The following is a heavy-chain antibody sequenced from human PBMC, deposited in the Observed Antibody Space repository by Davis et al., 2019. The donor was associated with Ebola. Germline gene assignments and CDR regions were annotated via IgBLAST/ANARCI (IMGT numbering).Heavy chain of an antibody. Sequence: MPSETLSLTCTISDASISNRDYYWGWIRQPPGKGLERIGSIFYTGTTYYNPSLQSRVTLSVDTSKSQFSLKLISMTAADTGTYFCARHWRAPAARFDPWGQGTLVTVSS. CDR3: ARHWRAPAARFDP. CDR1: DASISNRDYY. J-gene: IGHJ5*02. D-gene: IGHD2-2*01. CDR2: IFYTGTT. V-gene: IGHV4-39*01.